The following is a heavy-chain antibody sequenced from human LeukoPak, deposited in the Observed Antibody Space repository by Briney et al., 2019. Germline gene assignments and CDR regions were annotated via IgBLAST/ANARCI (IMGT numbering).Heavy chain of an antibody. CDR1: GYTFTNYG. D-gene: IGHD6-19*01. CDR2: ISGYNGNT. J-gene: IGHJ3*02. CDR3: ARRRIVAGTDAFDI. V-gene: IGHV1-18*01. Sequence: GASVKVSCKASGYTFTNYGISWVRQAPGQGLEGMGWISGYNGNTNYAQELQGRVTMTTDTSTKTAYMELRSLRSDDTAVYYCARRRIVAGTDAFDIWGQGTMVTVSS.